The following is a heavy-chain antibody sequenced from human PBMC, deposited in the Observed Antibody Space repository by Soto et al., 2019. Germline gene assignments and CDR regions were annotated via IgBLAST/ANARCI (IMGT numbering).Heavy chain of an antibody. V-gene: IGHV4-31*03. CDR1: GGSISSGGYY. CDR3: AREGGIVGATAADY. D-gene: IGHD1-26*01. CDR2: IYYSGST. J-gene: IGHJ4*02. Sequence: QVQLQESGPGLVKPSQTLSLTCTVSGGSISSGGYYWSWIRQHPGKGLEWIGYIYYSGSTYYNPSIKSRVTISVDTSKNQYSLKLSSVTAADTAVYYCAREGGIVGATAADYWGQGTLVTVSS.